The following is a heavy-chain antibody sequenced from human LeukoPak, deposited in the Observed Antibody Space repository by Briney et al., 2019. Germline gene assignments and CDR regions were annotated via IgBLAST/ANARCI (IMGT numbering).Heavy chain of an antibody. CDR1: DSSIRRYY. Sequence: SETLSLTCTVSDSSIRRYYWSWIRQAPGKGLEWIGSTHYTEGSTFNPSLKSRVTFSTDTSKNQFFLQLTSVTAADTAVYYCARHSGLRFLEWFPDYWGQGTLVTVSS. V-gene: IGHV4-59*08. J-gene: IGHJ4*02. D-gene: IGHD3-3*01. CDR3: ARHSGLRFLEWFPDY. CDR2: THYTEGS.